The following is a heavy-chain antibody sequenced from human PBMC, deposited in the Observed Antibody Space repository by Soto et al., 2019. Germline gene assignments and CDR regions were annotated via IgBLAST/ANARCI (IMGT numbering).Heavy chain of an antibody. CDR2: ISSSSSYI. CDR1: GFTFSSYS. V-gene: IGHV3-21*01. D-gene: IGHD3-22*01. J-gene: IGHJ3*02. Sequence: PGGSLRLSCAASGFTFSSYSMSWVRQAPGKGLEWVSSISSSSSYIYYADSVKGRFTISRDNAKNSLYLQMNSLRAEDTAVYYCARVSYYDSSGYYGEDAFDIWGQGXMVTV. CDR3: ARVSYYDSSGYYGEDAFDI.